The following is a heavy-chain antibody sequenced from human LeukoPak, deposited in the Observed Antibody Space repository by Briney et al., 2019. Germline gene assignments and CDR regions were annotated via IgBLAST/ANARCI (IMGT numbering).Heavy chain of an antibody. CDR1: GYSISSGYY. J-gene: IGHJ5*02. D-gene: IGHD3-3*01. Sequence: SETLSLTCTVSGYSISSGYYWGWIRQPPGKGLEWIGSIYYSGSTYYNPSLKSRVTISVDTSKNQFSLKLSSVTAADTAVYYCARHGSGPGGFLEWSNWFDPWGQGTLVTVSS. V-gene: IGHV4-38-2*02. CDR3: ARHGSGPGGFLEWSNWFDP. CDR2: IYYSGST.